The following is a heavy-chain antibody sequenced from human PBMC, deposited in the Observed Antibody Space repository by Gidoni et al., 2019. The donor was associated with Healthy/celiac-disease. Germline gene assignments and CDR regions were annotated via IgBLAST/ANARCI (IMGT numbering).Heavy chain of an antibody. J-gene: IGHJ2*01. Sequence: QVQLQESGPGLVKPSQTLSLTCPVSGGSISSGDYYWSWIRQPPGKGLEWIGYIYYSGSTYYNPSLKSRVTISVDTSKNQFSLKLSAVTAADTAVYYCARAGDYGEDWYFDLWGRGTLVTVSS. V-gene: IGHV4-30-4*01. CDR3: ARAGDYGEDWYFDL. D-gene: IGHD4-17*01. CDR1: GGSISSGDYY. CDR2: IYYSGST.